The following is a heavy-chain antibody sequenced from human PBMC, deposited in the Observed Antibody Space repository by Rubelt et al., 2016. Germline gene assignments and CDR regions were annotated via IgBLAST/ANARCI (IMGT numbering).Heavy chain of an antibody. V-gene: IGHV3-20*03. Sequence: NWNGGSTGYADSVKGRFTISRDNAKNSLYLQMSSLRAEDTALYYCARVSGSYYYFDYWGQGTLVTVSS. CDR2: NWNGGST. D-gene: IGHD1-26*01. J-gene: IGHJ4*02. CDR3: ARVSGSYYYFDY.